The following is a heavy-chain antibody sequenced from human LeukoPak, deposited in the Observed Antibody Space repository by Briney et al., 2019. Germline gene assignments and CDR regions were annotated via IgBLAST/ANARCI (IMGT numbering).Heavy chain of an antibody. D-gene: IGHD6-13*01. CDR3: AKTGGLYSNTGGY. CDR1: GFTFSSYG. V-gene: IGHV3-30*18. CDR2: ISYDGSNK. Sequence: GGSLRLSCAASGFTFSSYGMHWLRQAPGKGLEWLIVISYDGSNKYYADSVKGRFTISRDNSKNTLYLQMNRLRAEDTAVYYCAKTGGLYSNTGGYWGQGTLVTVSS. J-gene: IGHJ4*02.